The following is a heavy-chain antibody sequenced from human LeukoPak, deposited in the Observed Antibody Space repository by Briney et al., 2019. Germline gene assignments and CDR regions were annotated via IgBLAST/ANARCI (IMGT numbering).Heavy chain of an antibody. V-gene: IGHV4-39*01. Sequence: SETLSLTCTVSGGSISSSSYYWGWIRQPPGKGLEWIGSIYYSGSTYYNSSLKSRITISVDTSKNQFSLKLTSVTGADTAVYYCASDRSGLSFCFWGQGTLVTVSS. CDR1: GGSISSSSYY. CDR2: IYYSGST. CDR3: ASDRSGLSFCF. D-gene: IGHD3-22*01. J-gene: IGHJ4*02.